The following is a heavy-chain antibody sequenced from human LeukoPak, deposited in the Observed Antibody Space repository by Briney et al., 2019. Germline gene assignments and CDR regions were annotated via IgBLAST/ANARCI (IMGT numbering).Heavy chain of an antibody. J-gene: IGHJ4*02. CDR1: GFTFSSYA. D-gene: IGHD3-22*01. Sequence: GGSLRLSFAASGFTFSSYAMSWVRQAPGKGLDWVSAISGSGGSTYYADSVKGRFTISRDNSKNTLYLQMNSLRAEDTAVYFCAKERGGIRYYYDSSGYYFDYWGQGTLVTVSS. CDR2: ISGSGGST. CDR3: AKERGGIRYYYDSSGYYFDY. V-gene: IGHV3-23*01.